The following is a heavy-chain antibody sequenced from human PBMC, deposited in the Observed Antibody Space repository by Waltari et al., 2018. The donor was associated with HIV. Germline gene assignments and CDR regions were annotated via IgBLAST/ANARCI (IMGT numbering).Heavy chain of an antibody. CDR2: IKQDGSEK. J-gene: IGHJ4*02. Sequence: EVRLLGFGGGLVRPGGSLGLSCAASGFTFGRFGMRWVRQAPGKGLEWVANIKQDGSEKYYVDSVKGRFTISRDNAKNSLYLQMNSLRAEDTAVYYCARDLYSSGWGYFDYWGQGTLVTVSS. D-gene: IGHD6-19*01. CDR3: ARDLYSSGWGYFDY. CDR1: GFTFGRFG. V-gene: IGHV3-7*01.